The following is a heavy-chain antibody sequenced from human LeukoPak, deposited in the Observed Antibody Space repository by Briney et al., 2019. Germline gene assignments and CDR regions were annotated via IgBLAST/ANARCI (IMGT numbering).Heavy chain of an antibody. D-gene: IGHD2-21*01. CDR3: ARESVVGNTDDAFDI. V-gene: IGHV3-7*01. CDR1: GFTFSSHA. Sequence: GGSLRLSCAASGFTFSSHAMSWVRQAPGKGLEWVANIKQYGSEKYYVDSVKGRFIISRDNAKNSLYLQMNSLRAEDTAVYYCARESVVGNTDDAFDIWGQGTVVTVSP. CDR2: IKQYGSEK. J-gene: IGHJ3*02.